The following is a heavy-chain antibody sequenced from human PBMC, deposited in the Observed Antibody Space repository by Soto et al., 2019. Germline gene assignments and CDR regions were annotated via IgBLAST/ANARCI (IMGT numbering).Heavy chain of an antibody. V-gene: IGHV4-59*01. CDR2: IYYSGIT. CDR3: ARYKSNYYYGMDV. CDR1: GGSISSYY. J-gene: IGHJ6*02. Sequence: QVQLQESGPGLVKPSETLSLTCTVSGGSISSYYWSWIRQPPGKGLEWIGYIYYSGITNYNPSLKRRVPXSXDXPKNQSPLKLSSVTAADTAVYYCARYKSNYYYGMDVWGQGTTVTVSS. D-gene: IGHD1-20*01.